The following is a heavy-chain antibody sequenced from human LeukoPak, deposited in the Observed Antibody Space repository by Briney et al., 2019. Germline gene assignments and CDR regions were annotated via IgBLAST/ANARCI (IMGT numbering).Heavy chain of an antibody. D-gene: IGHD6-19*01. CDR1: GGSFSGYY. J-gene: IGHJ4*02. Sequence: SETLSLTCAVYGGSFSGYYWSWIRQPPGKGLEWIGEINHSGSTNYNPSLKSRVTISVYTSKNQCSLKLGSVTAADTAVYYCAGTTRGYSSGRYSAYCGQGTLVTASS. CDR3: AGTTRGYSSGRYSAY. CDR2: INHSGST. V-gene: IGHV4-34*01.